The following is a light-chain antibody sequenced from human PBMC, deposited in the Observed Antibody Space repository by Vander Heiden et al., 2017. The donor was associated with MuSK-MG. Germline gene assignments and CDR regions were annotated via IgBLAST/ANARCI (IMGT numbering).Light chain of an antibody. Sequence: QSVLIQPSSASGTPGQRVTIPCSGSGSNIGTNYVFWYQQLPGTAPKLLIYRNDQRPSGVPDRFSGSKSGTSASLAISGLRSEDEADYDCAAWDDSLSGPVFGGGTKLTVL. J-gene: IGLJ2*01. V-gene: IGLV1-47*01. CDR3: AAWDDSLSGPV. CDR2: RND. CDR1: GSNIGTNY.